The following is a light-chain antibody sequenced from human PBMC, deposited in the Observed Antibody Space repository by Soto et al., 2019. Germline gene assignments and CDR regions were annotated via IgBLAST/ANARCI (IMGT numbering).Light chain of an antibody. CDR3: LLSFGGAHLV. CDR2: TTN. CDR1: TGAVTSGNY. Sequence: QAVVTQEPSLTGSPGGTVTLTCASSTGAVTSGNYTSWFQQKPGHAPRTLIYTTNNKHSLDPARFSGSLLGVKADLTLSGVQPEDAAEYYCLLSFGGAHLVFGGGTKLTVL. V-gene: IGLV7-43*01. J-gene: IGLJ3*02.